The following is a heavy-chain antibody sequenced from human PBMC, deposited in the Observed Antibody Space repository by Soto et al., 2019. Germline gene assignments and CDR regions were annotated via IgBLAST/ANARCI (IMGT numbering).Heavy chain of an antibody. CDR2: ISSSGSAT. D-gene: IGHD5-18*01. Sequence: GGSLRLSCAASGFSFSDYYMSWIRQAPGKGLEWVSYISSSGSATYYADSVKGRFTISSDNAKNSLSLQMNSLRAEDTAAYYCAGEWRHAGDRAEDYYYGLGVWGRGTRVTVAS. CDR3: AGEWRHAGDRAEDYYYGLGV. V-gene: IGHV3-11*01. CDR1: GFSFSDYY. J-gene: IGHJ6*01.